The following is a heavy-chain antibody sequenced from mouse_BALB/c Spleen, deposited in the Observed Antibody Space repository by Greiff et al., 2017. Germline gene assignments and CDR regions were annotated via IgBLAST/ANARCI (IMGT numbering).Heavy chain of an antibody. J-gene: IGHJ3*01. Sequence: EVQLVESGGGLVQPGGSRKLSCAASGFTFSSFGMHWVRQAPEKGLEWVAYISSGSSTIYYADTVKGRFTISRDNPKNTLFLQMTSLRSEDTAMYYCARGAMITTNAWFAYWGQGTLVTVSA. CDR3: ARGAMITTNAWFAY. CDR1: GFTFSSFG. D-gene: IGHD2-4*01. CDR2: ISSGSSTI. V-gene: IGHV5-17*02.